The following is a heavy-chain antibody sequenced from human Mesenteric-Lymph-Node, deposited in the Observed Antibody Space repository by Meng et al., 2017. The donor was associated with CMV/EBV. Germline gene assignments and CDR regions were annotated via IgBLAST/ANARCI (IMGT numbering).Heavy chain of an antibody. CDR1: GFTFSSYW. CDR3: ARDGGWYYYYGMDV. CDR2: IKQDGSEK. J-gene: IGHJ6*02. Sequence: GGSLRLSCAASGFTFSSYWMSWVRQAPGKGLEWVANIKQDGSEKYYVDSVKGRFTISRDNAKNSLYLQMNSLRAEDTAVYYCARDGGWYYYYGMDVWGQGTTVTVSS. D-gene: IGHD6-19*01. V-gene: IGHV3-7*03.